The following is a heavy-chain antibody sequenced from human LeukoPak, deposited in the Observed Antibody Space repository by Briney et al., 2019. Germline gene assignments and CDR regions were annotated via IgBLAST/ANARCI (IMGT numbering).Heavy chain of an antibody. Sequence: SETLSLTCTVSGGSLSSYFWNWIRQPPGKGLEWIGYLHDSGTSNYNPSLKSRVTIALDTSKNQFSLKLTSVTAADTAIYYCARSRGGFGDYGSWFDPWGQGTLVIVSS. CDR3: ARSRGGFGDYGSWFDP. CDR2: LHDSGTS. V-gene: IGHV4-59*01. D-gene: IGHD4-17*01. J-gene: IGHJ5*02. CDR1: GGSLSSYF.